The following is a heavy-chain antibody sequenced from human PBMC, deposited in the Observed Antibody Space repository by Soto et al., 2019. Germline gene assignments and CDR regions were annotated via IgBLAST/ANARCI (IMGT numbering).Heavy chain of an antibody. J-gene: IGHJ4*02. D-gene: IGHD6-13*01. CDR1: GFTFTTYA. CDR3: AKGGSSWSYFDY. Sequence: PGGSLRLSCAASGFTFTTYAMSWVRRAPGKGLEWVSSLTSSGGSTYYGDSVKGRFTISRDNSKNTVYLQMNSLRVDDTAVYYWAKGGSSWSYFDYWGQGMLVTVSS. V-gene: IGHV3-23*01. CDR2: LTSSGGST.